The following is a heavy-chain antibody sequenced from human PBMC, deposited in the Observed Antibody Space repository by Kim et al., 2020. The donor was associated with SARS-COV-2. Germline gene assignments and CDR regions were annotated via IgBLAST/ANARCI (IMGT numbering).Heavy chain of an antibody. CDR2: INPSGGST. CDR3: AREGILRTRSGSSSSHYYYYYGMDV. J-gene: IGHJ6*02. D-gene: IGHD6-6*01. V-gene: IGHV1-46*01. CDR1: GYTFTSYY. Sequence: ASVKVSCKASGYTFTSYYMHWVRQAPGQGLEWMGIINPSGGSTSYAQKFQGRVTMTRDTSTSTVYMELSSLRSEDTAVYYCAREGILRTRSGSSSSHYYYYYGMDVWGQGTTVTVSS.